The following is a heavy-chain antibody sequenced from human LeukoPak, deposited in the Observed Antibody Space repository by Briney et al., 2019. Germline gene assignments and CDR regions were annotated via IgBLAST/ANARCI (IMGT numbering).Heavy chain of an antibody. J-gene: IGHJ4*02. CDR3: DRRIAVVAWFLL. V-gene: IGHV4-34*01. CDR1: GGSFTGYY. CDR2: INHSGST. D-gene: IGHD6-19*01. Sequence: PETLSLTSAVSGGSFTGYYWSWIRQPPGKGLEWIGEINHSGSTSYNPSLKSRVTISVDTSKNQFSQKLSCVPAADTAVYYCDRRIAVVAWFLLWGERTLVTVSS.